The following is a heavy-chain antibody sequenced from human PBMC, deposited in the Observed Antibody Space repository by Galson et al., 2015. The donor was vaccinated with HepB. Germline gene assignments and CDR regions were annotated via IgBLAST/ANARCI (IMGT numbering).Heavy chain of an antibody. J-gene: IGHJ4*02. CDR1: GFTFSDYY. CDR2: ISSSSSYT. Sequence: SLRLSCAASGFTFSDYYMSWIRQAPGKGLEWVSYISSSSSYTNYADSVKGRFTISRDNAKNSLYLQMNSLRAEDTAVYYCARDSVYSSSWAFDYWGQGTLVTVSS. D-gene: IGHD6-13*01. V-gene: IGHV3-11*05. CDR3: ARDSVYSSSWAFDY.